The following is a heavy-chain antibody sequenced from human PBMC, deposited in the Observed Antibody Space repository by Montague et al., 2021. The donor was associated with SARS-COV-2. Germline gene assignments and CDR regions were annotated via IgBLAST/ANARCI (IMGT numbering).Heavy chain of an antibody. CDR2: ISHGGTT. Sequence: SETLSLTCAVYDGSFSGYYWNWIRQPPGKGLEWIGEISHGGTTNYNPSLKNRATISLDKSKSQFSLKLTSVTAADTAIYYCGRGRKVVPWFRYYDMDVWGQGTTVTVSS. D-gene: IGHD1-14*01. J-gene: IGHJ6*02. CDR1: DGSFSGYY. V-gene: IGHV4-34*01. CDR3: GRGRKVVPWFRYYDMDV.